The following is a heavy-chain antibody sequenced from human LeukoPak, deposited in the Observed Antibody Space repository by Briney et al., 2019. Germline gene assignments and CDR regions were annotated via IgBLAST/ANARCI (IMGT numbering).Heavy chain of an antibody. CDR2: ISSSSSYI. V-gene: IGHV3-21*01. CDR3: ARDRIAARRSGFDY. CDR1: GFTFSSYS. Sequence: PGGSLRLSCAASGFTFSSYSMNWVRQAPGKGLEWVSSISSSSSYIYYADSVKGRFTISRDNAKNSLYLQMNSLRAEDTAMYYCARDRIAARRSGFDYWGQGTLVTVSS. D-gene: IGHD6-6*01. J-gene: IGHJ4*02.